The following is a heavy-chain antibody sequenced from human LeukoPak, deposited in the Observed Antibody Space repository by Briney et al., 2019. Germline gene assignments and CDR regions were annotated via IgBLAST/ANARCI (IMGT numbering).Heavy chain of an antibody. CDR1: GYNFPNFG. CDR3: ARDHHYESSGFDY. D-gene: IGHD3-22*01. J-gene: IGHJ4*02. CDR2: ISAYNGNT. V-gene: IGHV1-18*01. Sequence: ASVKVSCKASGYNFPNFGISWVRQAPGQGPEWMGWISAYNGNTNYAQKIQDRVTMTTDTSTSTAYMELRSLRSDDTAVYYCARDHHYESSGFDYWGQGSLVTVSA.